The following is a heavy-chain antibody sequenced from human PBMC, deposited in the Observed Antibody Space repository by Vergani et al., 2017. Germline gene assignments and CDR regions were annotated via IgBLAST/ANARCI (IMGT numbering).Heavy chain of an antibody. CDR2: IHNSGNG. Sequence: QMPLQESGPGLVKASETLSLTCTVSGDSIISRSYYWGWIRQPPGKGLEWIGSIHNSGNGDSSSSLQSRVTISADTSKNQFSLRLTSVTAADTAVYYCASGKYYSDSTSHFRGRYFDVWGRGTLVTVPS. CDR1: GDSIISRSYY. CDR3: ASGKYYSDSTSHFRGRYFDV. D-gene: IGHD3-16*01. V-gene: IGHV4-39*01. J-gene: IGHJ2*01.